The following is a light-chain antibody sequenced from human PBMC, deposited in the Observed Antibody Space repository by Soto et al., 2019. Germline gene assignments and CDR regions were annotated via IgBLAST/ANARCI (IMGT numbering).Light chain of an antibody. CDR2: AAF. CDR1: KSISSY. V-gene: IGKV1-39*01. Sequence: DIQVTQSPSSLSASVGDRLTITCRASKSISSYLNWYQQKPGEAPKLLIYAAFSLNSGVPSRFSGSGAGTDFTLTIRSLQPEDFATYYCQQTFRPPRTFGGGTKVVIK. J-gene: IGKJ4*01. CDR3: QQTFRPPRT.